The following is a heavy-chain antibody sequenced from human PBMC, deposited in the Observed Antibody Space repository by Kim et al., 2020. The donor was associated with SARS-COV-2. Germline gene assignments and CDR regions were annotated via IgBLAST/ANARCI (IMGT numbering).Heavy chain of an antibody. CDR3: TTERYGPPAY. Sequence: GGSLRLSCAASGFTFSTAWLSWVRQAPGKGLEWVGRVKSKSAGGTTEYAAPVKGRITISRDDSKNTVYLQMNSLKTEDTAVYYCTTERYGPPAYWGHGTLVTVSS. V-gene: IGHV3-15*01. CDR2: VKSKSAGGTT. CDR1: GFTFSTAW. D-gene: IGHD3-16*01. J-gene: IGHJ4*01.